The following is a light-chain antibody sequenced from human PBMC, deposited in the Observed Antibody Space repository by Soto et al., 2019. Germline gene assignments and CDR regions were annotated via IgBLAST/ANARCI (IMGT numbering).Light chain of an antibody. CDR3: EQYDSSPYT. CDR2: GAS. Sequence: IVLTQSPGTLSLSPGEGATLSCRASQSVSSNYLAWYQQRPGQAPRLLIYGASSRETGIPDTFSGSGSGTDFTLTISRLDPEDFAVYYCEQYDSSPYTFGQGTKLEMK. CDR1: QSVSSNY. V-gene: IGKV3-20*01. J-gene: IGKJ2*01.